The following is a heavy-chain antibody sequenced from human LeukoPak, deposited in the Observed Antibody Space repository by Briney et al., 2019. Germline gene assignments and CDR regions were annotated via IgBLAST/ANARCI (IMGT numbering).Heavy chain of an antibody. J-gene: IGHJ1*01. D-gene: IGHD4-11*01. CDR1: GGSFSGYY. CDR3: ARPARLGIYFQH. CDR2: INHSGST. Sequence: SETLSLTCAVYGGSFSGYYWSWIRQPPGKGLEWIGEINHSGSTSYNPSLKSRVTISVDTSKNQFSLKLSSVTAADTAVYYCARPARLGIYFQHWGQGTLVTVSS. V-gene: IGHV4-34*01.